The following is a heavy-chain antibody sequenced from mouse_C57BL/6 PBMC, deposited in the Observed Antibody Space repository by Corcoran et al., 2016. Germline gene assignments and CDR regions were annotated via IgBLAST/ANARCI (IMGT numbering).Heavy chain of an antibody. J-gene: IGHJ2*01. CDR3: ATPSYYGSSYLYFDY. V-gene: IGHV9-3*01. CDR1: GYTFTTYG. Sequence: QIQLVQSGPELKKPGETVKISCKASGYTFTTYGMSWVKQAPGKGLKWMGWINTYSGVPTYADDFKGRFAFSLETSASTAYLQINNLKNEDTATYFCATPSYYGSSYLYFDYWGQGTTLTVSS. D-gene: IGHD1-1*01. CDR2: INTYSGVP.